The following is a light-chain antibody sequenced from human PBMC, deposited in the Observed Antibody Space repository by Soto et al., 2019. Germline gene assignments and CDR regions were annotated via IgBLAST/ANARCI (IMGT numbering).Light chain of an antibody. V-gene: IGLV1-51*01. Sequence: QSALTQPPSVSAAPGQKVTISCSGSSSNIGNNFVSWYQQLPGTAPKLLIYDNNDRPSGIPDRFSGSRSGTSATLVITGLQTGDEADYYCGTWDSSLSAVVFGGGTKLTVL. CDR2: DNN. CDR1: SSNIGNNF. J-gene: IGLJ2*01. CDR3: GTWDSSLSAVV.